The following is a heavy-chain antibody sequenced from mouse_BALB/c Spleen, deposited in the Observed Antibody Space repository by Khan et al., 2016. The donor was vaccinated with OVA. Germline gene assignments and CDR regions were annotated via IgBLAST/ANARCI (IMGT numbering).Heavy chain of an antibody. D-gene: IGHD4-1*01. CDR2: ISSGGDYT. V-gene: IGHV5-6*01. Sequence: EVNVVESGGDLVKPGGSLKLSCAASGFTFSSYGMSWVRQTPDKRLEWVATISSGGDYTYYPDSVKGRFTISRDNAKNTLCLQMSSLKSEDTAMYYCASHLTGSFAYWGQGTLVTVSA. CDR1: GFTFSSYG. CDR3: ASHLTGSFAY. J-gene: IGHJ3*01.